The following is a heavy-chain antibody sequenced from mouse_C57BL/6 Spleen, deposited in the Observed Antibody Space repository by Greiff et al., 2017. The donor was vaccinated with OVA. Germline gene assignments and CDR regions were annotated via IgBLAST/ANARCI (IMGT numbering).Heavy chain of an antibody. J-gene: IGHJ1*03. CDR1: GYAFSSSW. D-gene: IGHD2-4*01. CDR3: ARGGDYEGYMED. CDR2: IYPGDGDT. V-gene: IGHV1-82*01. Sequence: VQLQASGPELVKPGASVKISCNASGYAFSSSWMNWVKQRPGKGLEWIGRIYPGDGDTNYNGKFKGKATLTADKSSSTAYRKGSSMKSEETAVDYGARGGDYEGYMEDWGKGTTVTVSS.